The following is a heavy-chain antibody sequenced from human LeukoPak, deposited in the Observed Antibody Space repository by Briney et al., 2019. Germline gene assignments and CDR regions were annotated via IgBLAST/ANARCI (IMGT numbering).Heavy chain of an antibody. J-gene: IGHJ4*02. Sequence: GASVKVSCKASGYTFTSYGISWVRQAPGQGLGWMGWISAYNGNTNYAQKLQGRVTMTTDTSTSTAYMELRSLRSDDTAVYYCARDSTYYDYVWGSYPSYYFDYWGQGTLVTVSS. D-gene: IGHD3-16*02. CDR1: GYTFTSYG. V-gene: IGHV1-18*01. CDR2: ISAYNGNT. CDR3: ARDSTYYDYVWGSYPSYYFDY.